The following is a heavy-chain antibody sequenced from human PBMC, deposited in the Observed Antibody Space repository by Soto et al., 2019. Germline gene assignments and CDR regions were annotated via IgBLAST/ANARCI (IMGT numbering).Heavy chain of an antibody. D-gene: IGHD2-2*01. J-gene: IGHJ6*02. Sequence: SETLSLTCTASGGSVSSGSYYWSWIRQPPGKGLEWIGYIYYSGSTNYNPSLKGRVTISVDTSKNQFSLKLSSVTAADTAVYYCARDLACSSTSCQLYYYGMDVWGQGTTVTVSS. V-gene: IGHV4-61*01. CDR2: IYYSGST. CDR1: GGSVSSGSYY. CDR3: ARDLACSSTSCQLYYYGMDV.